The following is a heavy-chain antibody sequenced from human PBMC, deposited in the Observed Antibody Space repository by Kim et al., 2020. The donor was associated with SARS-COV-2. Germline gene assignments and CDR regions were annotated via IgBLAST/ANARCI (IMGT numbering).Heavy chain of an antibody. D-gene: IGHD5-12*01. CDR3: ARARWLPNWFDP. J-gene: IGHJ5*02. CDR1: GGSISSGGYY. V-gene: IGHV4-31*03. CDR2: IYYSGST. Sequence: SETLSLTCTVSGGSISSGGYYWSWIRQHPGKGLEWIGYIYYSGSTYYNPSIKSRVTISVDTSKNQFSLKLSSVTAADTAVYYCARARWLPNWFDPWGQGTLVTVSS.